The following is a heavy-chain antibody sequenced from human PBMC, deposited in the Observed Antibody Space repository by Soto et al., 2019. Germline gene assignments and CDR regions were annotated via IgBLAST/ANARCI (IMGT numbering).Heavy chain of an antibody. CDR2: FYYSGST. CDR3: ATRYTVTASYFDC. CDR1: GGSVSSTNYY. D-gene: IGHD4-4*01. Sequence: PSETLSLTCTVSGGSVSSTNYYWGWIRQPPGKGLEWIGSFYYSGSTYYNPSLKSRVTISVDTSKTQFSLNLSSLTAADTAVYNCATRYTVTASYFDCWGQGTLVTVSS. V-gene: IGHV4-39*01. J-gene: IGHJ4*02.